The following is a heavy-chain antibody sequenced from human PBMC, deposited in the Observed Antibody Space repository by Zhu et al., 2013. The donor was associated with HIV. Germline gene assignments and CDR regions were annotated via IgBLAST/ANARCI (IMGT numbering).Heavy chain of an antibody. CDR1: GYTFSTDY. V-gene: IGHV1-46*03. J-gene: IGHJ3*02. D-gene: IGHD3-10*01. CDR3: ARRFTGEAIDI. Sequence: QVQLVQSGAEVKQPGASVKVSCKASGYTFSTDYIYWVRQAPGQGLEWMGVINPRGDSRSYAQKFQGRVSMTRDTSTSTVYMELNSLRSEDTAVYYCARRFTGEAIDIWGQGTLVTVSS. CDR2: INPRGDSR.